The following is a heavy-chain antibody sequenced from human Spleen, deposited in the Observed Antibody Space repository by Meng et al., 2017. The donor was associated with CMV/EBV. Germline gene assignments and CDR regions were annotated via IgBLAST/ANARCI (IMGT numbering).Heavy chain of an antibody. CDR3: ARDNIESVGYFSS. J-gene: IGHJ1*01. Sequence: GESLKISCAASGFTFSIYTIHWVRQAPGKGLEWVSYISVIGGPAYYADFVKGRFTVSRDNARNLLYLQMDSLRAEDTAVYYCARDNIESVGYFSSWGRGTLVTVSS. D-gene: IGHD2/OR15-2a*01. CDR2: ISVIGGPA. CDR1: GFTFSIYT. V-gene: IGHV3-48*03.